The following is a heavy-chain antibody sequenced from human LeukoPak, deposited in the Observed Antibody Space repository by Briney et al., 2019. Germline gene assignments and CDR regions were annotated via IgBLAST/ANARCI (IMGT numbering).Heavy chain of an antibody. CDR2: IIPILGIA. D-gene: IGHD5-12*01. J-gene: IGHJ4*02. CDR1: GGTFSSYA. Sequence: SVKVSCKASGGTFSSYAISWVRQAPGQGLEWMGRIIPILGIANYAQKFQGRVTITADKSTSTAYMELSSLRSEDTAVYYCAIDSGYDPTNFDYWGQGTLVTVSS. CDR3: AIDSGYDPTNFDY. V-gene: IGHV1-69*04.